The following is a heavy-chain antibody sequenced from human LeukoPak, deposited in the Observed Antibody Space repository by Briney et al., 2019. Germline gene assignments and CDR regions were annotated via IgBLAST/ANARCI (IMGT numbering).Heavy chain of an antibody. CDR1: GITSKDYV. CDR3: AVDDGVSSSMREEVFSYYMDV. Sequence: TGGSLRLSCAVSGITSKDYVMRTVRQAPGRGLEWVSFISTSGNTVSHADSVKGRFTISRDNARNSVHLQMNTLGVEDLAVYYCAVDDGVSSSMREEVFSYYMDVWGRGTTVTVSS. V-gene: IGHV3-48*03. J-gene: IGHJ6*03. D-gene: IGHD6-6*01. CDR2: ISTSGNTV.